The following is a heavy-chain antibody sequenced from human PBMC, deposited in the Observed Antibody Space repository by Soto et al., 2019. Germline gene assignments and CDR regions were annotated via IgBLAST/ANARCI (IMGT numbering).Heavy chain of an antibody. Sequence: EVQLVESGGGLVQPGGSLRLSCAASGFLFSTYWMFWVRQVPRKGLLWVSRIKSDGSSTSYADSVKGRFTISRDNTKNTLYLQMTRLRVEDMAVYYCAIGGGYYNYFDHWGEGILVTVSS. J-gene: IGHJ4*02. V-gene: IGHV3-74*01. D-gene: IGHD3-3*01. CDR3: AIGGGYYNYFDH. CDR2: IKSDGSST. CDR1: GFLFSTYW.